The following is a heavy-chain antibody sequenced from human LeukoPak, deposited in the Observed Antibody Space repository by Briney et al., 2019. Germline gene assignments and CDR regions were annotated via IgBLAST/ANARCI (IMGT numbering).Heavy chain of an antibody. CDR3: AREPWPFYFDY. Sequence: ASVKVSFKASGYTFTDYAMHWVRQAPGQRPEWMGWINAGNGNTKYSQKFQGRVTITRDTSASTAYMELSSLKTEDTAVYYCAREPWPFYFDYWGQGTLVTVSS. D-gene: IGHD5-24*01. CDR2: INAGNGNT. CDR1: GYTFTDYA. V-gene: IGHV1-3*01. J-gene: IGHJ4*02.